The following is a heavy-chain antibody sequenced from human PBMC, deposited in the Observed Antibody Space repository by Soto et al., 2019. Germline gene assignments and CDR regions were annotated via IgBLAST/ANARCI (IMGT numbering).Heavy chain of an antibody. V-gene: IGHV1-46*01. D-gene: IGHD6-13*01. J-gene: IGHJ6*02. CDR1: GYTFTSYY. CDR2: INPSGGST. CDR3: ARSCIAAAGTYYYGMDV. Sequence: VSVKVSCKASGYTFTSYYMHWVRQAPGQGLEWMGIINPSGGSTSYAQKFQGRVTMTRDTSTSTVYMELSSLRSEDTAVYYCARSCIAAAGTYYYGMDVWGQGTTVTVSS.